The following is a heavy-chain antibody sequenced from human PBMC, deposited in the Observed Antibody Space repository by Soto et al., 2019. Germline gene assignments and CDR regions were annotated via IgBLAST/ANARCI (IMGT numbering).Heavy chain of an antibody. CDR2: MNPNSGNT. J-gene: IGHJ6*02. V-gene: IGHV1-8*01. CDR3: ARELYYDFWSGPTGV. D-gene: IGHD3-3*01. CDR1: GYTFTSYD. Sequence: XSVKVSCKASGYTFTSYDSHWVRQATGQGLECMGWMNPNSGNTGYAQKFQGRVTMTRNTSISTAYMELSSLRSEDTAVYYCARELYYDFWSGPTGVWGQGTTVTVSS.